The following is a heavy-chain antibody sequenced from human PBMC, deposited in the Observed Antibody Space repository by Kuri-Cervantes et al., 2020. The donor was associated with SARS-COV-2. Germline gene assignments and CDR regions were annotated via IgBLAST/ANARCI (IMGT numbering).Heavy chain of an antibody. CDR2: IYSGGST. D-gene: IGHD6-13*01. Sequence: GESLKISCAASGFTVSSNYMSWVRQAPGKGLEWVSVIYSGGSTYYADSVKGRFTISRHNSKNTLYLQMNSLRAEDTAVYYCAKDGVAAAVYHYYYYYGMDVWGQGTTVTVSS. CDR1: GFTVSSNY. J-gene: IGHJ6*02. V-gene: IGHV3-53*04. CDR3: AKDGVAAAVYHYYYYYGMDV.